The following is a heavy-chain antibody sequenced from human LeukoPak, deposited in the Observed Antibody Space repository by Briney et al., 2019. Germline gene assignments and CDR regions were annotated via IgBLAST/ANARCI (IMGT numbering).Heavy chain of an antibody. D-gene: IGHD1-26*01. J-gene: IGHJ4*02. Sequence: SETLSLTCAVSGGSISSGGYSWSWIRQPPGKGLEWIGYIYHSGSTYYNPSLKSRVTISVDRSKNQFSLKLTSVTAADTAVYYCARDSGSYFDYWGQGTLVTVS. CDR3: ARDSGSYFDY. CDR1: GGSISSGGYS. CDR2: IYHSGST. V-gene: IGHV4-30-2*01.